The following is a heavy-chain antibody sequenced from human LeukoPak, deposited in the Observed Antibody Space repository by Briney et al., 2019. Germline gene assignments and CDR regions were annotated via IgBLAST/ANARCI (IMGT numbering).Heavy chain of an antibody. CDR3: ARGAYIDLRGSFDP. CDR1: GGTFSSRA. CDR2: ILPITAAS. Sequence: ASVKVSCKASGGTFSSRALSWVRQAPGQGLEWMGEILPITAASNYAQRFQGRVAFTADESTSTAYMELSSLRSDDTAVYYCARGAYIDLRGSFDPWGQGTLVTVSS. D-gene: IGHD5-12*01. V-gene: IGHV1-69*13. J-gene: IGHJ5*02.